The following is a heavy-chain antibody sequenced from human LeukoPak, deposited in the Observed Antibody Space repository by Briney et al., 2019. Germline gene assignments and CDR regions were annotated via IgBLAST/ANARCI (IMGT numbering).Heavy chain of an antibody. D-gene: IGHD3-10*01. J-gene: IGHJ4*02. CDR2: INPSGGST. CDR3: AREYYYGSGYHPGYTIDY. V-gene: IGHV1-46*01. CDR1: GYTFTGYY. Sequence: ASVKVSCKAFGYTFTGYYMHWVRQAPGQGLEWMGIINPSGGSTSYAQKFQGRVTMTRDTSTSTVYMELSSLRSEDTAVYYCAREYYYGSGYHPGYTIDYWGQGTLVTVSS.